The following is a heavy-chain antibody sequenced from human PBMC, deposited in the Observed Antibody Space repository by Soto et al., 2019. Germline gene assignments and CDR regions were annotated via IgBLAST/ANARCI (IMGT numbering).Heavy chain of an antibody. J-gene: IGHJ5*02. CDR2: IIPIFGTA. D-gene: IGHD2-2*01. Sequence: GASVKVSCKASGDTFSSYAISWVRQAPGQGLEWMGGIIPIFGTANYAQKFQGRVTITADKSTSTAYMELSSLRSEDTAVYYCARAGGYCSSTSCSNWFDPWGQGTLVTVSS. CDR1: GDTFSSYA. V-gene: IGHV1-69*06. CDR3: ARAGGYCSSTSCSNWFDP.